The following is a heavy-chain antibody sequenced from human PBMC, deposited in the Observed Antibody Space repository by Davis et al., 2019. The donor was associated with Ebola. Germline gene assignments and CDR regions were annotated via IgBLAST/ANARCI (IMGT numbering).Heavy chain of an antibody. CDR2: IKGDGSET. CDR3: AKHDTHYYYGVDV. V-gene: IGHV3-7*01. J-gene: IGHJ6*02. CDR1: GFTFSTNW. D-gene: IGHD1-1*01. Sequence: PGGSLRLSCAASGFTFSTNWMNWVRQAPGKGPEWVANIKGDGSETYYVDSVKGRFSISRDNAKNSVYLQMNTLRVDDTDVYYCAKHDTHYYYGVDVWGQGTTVTVSS.